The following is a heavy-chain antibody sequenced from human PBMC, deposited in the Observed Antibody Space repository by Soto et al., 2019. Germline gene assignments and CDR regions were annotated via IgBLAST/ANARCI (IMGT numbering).Heavy chain of an antibody. V-gene: IGHV3-23*01. D-gene: IGHD6-19*01. CDR3: AKGGVAGPYYYYYGMDV. Sequence: EVQLLESGGGLVQPGGSLRLSCAASGFTFSSYAMSWVRQAPGKGLEWVSAISGSGGSTYYADSVKGRFTISRDNSKNTLYLQMNSLRAEDTAVYYCAKGGVAGPYYYYYGMDVWGQGTTVTVSS. J-gene: IGHJ6*02. CDR1: GFTFSSYA. CDR2: ISGSGGST.